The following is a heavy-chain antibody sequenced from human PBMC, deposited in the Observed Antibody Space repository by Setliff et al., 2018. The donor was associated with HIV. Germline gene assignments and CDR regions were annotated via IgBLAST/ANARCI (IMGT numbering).Heavy chain of an antibody. J-gene: IGHJ4*02. D-gene: IGHD6-19*01. CDR3: ARGPRWLSQPFDY. Sequence: SETLSLTCTVTGGSISSGGFYWTWIRQHPGKGLEWIGYIYNTGSTYHSPSLESRVTISVDTSKNQFSLKLSSVTAADTAVYYCARGPRWLSQPFDYWGQGTLVTVSS. CDR2: IYNTGST. CDR1: GGSISSGGFY. V-gene: IGHV4-31*03.